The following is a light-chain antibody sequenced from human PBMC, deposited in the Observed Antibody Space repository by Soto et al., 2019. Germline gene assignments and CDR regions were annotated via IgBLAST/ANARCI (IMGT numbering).Light chain of an antibody. Sequence: TQPPSPPLSPLGGKNPPPSRASQSISSWLAWYQQKPGKAPKLLIYAASSLQSGVPARFSGSGSGTGFTLTISSLQPEDFVTYYCQQSYSTPITFGQGTRLEIK. CDR1: QSISSW. CDR3: QQSYSTPIT. CDR2: AAS. J-gene: IGKJ5*01. V-gene: IGKV1-39*01.